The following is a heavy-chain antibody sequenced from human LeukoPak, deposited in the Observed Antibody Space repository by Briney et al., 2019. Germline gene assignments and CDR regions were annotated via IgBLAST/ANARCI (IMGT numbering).Heavy chain of an antibody. J-gene: IGHJ4*02. CDR2: ISAYNGNT. CDR3: ARDLYSSGWYKFSIDY. Sequence: ASVKVSCKASGYTFTNYGIIWVRQAPGQGLEWMGWISAYNGNTDYAQKLQGRVTMTTDTSTSTAYMELRSLRSDDTAVYYCARDLYSSGWYKFSIDYWGQGTLVTVSS. CDR1: GYTFTNYG. V-gene: IGHV1-18*01. D-gene: IGHD6-19*01.